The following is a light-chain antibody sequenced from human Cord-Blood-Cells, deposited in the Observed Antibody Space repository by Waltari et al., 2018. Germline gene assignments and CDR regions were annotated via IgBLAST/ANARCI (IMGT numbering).Light chain of an antibody. CDR2: DVS. J-gene: IGLJ3*02. Sequence: QSALTQPASVSWSPGQSITISCTGTSSDDGGYNYVSWYQQHRGKAPKLMIYDVSKRPSGVSNRFSGSKSGNTASLTIAGLQAEDEADSYCSSYTSSSTRVFGGGTKLTVL. V-gene: IGLV2-14*01. CDR1: SSDDGGYNY. CDR3: SSYTSSSTRV.